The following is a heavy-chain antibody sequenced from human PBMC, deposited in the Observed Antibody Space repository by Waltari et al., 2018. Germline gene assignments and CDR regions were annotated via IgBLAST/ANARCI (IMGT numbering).Heavy chain of an antibody. CDR1: GCSISSGSYY. D-gene: IGHD6-19*01. CDR3: ARVASGWYYFDY. Sequence: QVQLQESGPVLVKPSQTLSLPCTVSGCSISSGSYYWSWIRQPAGKGLEWIGYIYTSGSTNYNPSLKSRVTISVDTSKNQFSLKLSSVTAADTAVYYCARVASGWYYFDYWGQGTLVTVSS. J-gene: IGHJ4*02. CDR2: IYTSGST. V-gene: IGHV4-61*09.